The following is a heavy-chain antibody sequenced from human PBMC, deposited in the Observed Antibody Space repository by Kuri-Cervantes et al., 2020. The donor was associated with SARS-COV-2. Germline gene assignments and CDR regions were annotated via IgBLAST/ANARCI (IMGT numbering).Heavy chain of an antibody. J-gene: IGHJ3*02. Sequence: GGSLRLSCKGSGYSFTKHWIGWVRQMPGKGLEWMGIIWPGDSNIRDTPSFQDQVTISVDTSISTAYLQWSSLKASDTAMYYCARHGAVRTQFDHFDIWGQGTMVIVSS. V-gene: IGHV5-51*01. CDR1: GYSFTKHW. CDR3: ARHGAVRTQFDHFDI. CDR2: IWPGDSNI. D-gene: IGHD3-16*01.